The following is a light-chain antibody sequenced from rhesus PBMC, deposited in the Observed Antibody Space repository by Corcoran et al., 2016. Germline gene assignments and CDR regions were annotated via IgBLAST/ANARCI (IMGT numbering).Light chain of an antibody. J-gene: IGKJ3*01. V-gene: IGKV1-74*01. CDR1: ENVNNY. Sequence: DIQMTQSPSSLSASVGDRVTISCRASENVNNYLNWYQQKPGKAPKLLIYKASTLQRGVPSRVSGSGSGTDYTFTISSLQPEDVATYYCQHGYGTPFSFGPGTKLDIK. CDR3: QHGYGTPFS. CDR2: KAS.